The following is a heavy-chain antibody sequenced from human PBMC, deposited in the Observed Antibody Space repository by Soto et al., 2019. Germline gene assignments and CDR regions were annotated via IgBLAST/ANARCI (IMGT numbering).Heavy chain of an antibody. CDR1: GYSFTNYP. D-gene: IGHD3-3*01. V-gene: IGHV1-18*01. CDR2: ISAYSGDT. J-gene: IGHJ6*02. Sequence: ASVKVSCKASGYSFTNYPIAWVRRAPGQGLEWMGWISAYSGDTNYAQKFQGRVTITADKSTSTAYMELSSLRSEDTAVYYCARPFNDDFWSGYHYGMDVWGQGTTVTVSS. CDR3: ARPFNDDFWSGYHYGMDV.